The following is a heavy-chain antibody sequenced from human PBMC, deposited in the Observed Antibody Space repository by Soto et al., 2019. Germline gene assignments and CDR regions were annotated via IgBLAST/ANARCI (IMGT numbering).Heavy chain of an antibody. Sequence: VGSLRLSCAASGFTFSPYEMSWVRQAPGKGLEWISYISSSGSTIHYADSVKGRFSISRDNAKKSLFLQMNSLRAEDTAVYYCVREAPCSNGVCQFDYWGRGTLVTAP. CDR2: ISSSGSTI. J-gene: IGHJ4*02. CDR1: GFTFSPYE. CDR3: VREAPCSNGVCQFDY. V-gene: IGHV3-48*03. D-gene: IGHD2-8*01.